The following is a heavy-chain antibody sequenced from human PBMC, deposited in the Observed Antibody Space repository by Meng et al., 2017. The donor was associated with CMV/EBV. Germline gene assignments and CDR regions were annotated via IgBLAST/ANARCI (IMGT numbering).Heavy chain of an antibody. D-gene: IGHD3-22*01. CDR1: GGSISSSSYY. V-gene: IGHV4-39*07. J-gene: IGHJ5*02. CDR2: IYYSGST. Sequence: SETLSLTCAVSGGSISSSSYYWGWLRQPPGKGLEWIGSIYYSGSTYYNPSLKSRVTISVDTSKNQFSLKLSSVTAADTAVYYCARDGPVMDYDSSGVNWFDPWGQGTLVTVSS. CDR3: ARDGPVMDYDSSGVNWFDP.